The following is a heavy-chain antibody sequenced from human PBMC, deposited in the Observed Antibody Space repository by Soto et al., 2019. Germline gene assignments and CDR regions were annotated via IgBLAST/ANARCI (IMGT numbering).Heavy chain of an antibody. Sequence: QVQLVQSGAEVKTPGSSLKVSCKVSGSRFSNYVISWVRQAPGHGLEWLGRIIPIFNSTKYAQSFQGRVTITADKSTSTASLELSSLRSDDTDVHYCAREGRGKKAGYNGLVSLGYWGQGTLVTVSS. CDR2: IIPIFNST. CDR1: GSRFSNYV. CDR3: AREGRGKKAGYNGLVSLGY. V-gene: IGHV1-69*06. J-gene: IGHJ4*02. D-gene: IGHD2-2*02.